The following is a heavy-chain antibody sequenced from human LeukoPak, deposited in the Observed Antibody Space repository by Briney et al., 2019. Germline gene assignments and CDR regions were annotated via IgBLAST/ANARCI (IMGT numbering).Heavy chain of an antibody. CDR2: MNPNSGNT. Sequence: ASGTVSFTSSAYTFTSYDINWMRLAPGQGLEWMGWMNPNSGNTGYAQKFQGRVTMTMNTSISSAYMELSSLRSEDTAVYYCASSISGIAVAGYWGQGTLVTVSS. CDR1: AYTFTSYD. D-gene: IGHD6-19*01. CDR3: ASSISGIAVAGY. J-gene: IGHJ4*02. V-gene: IGHV1-8*01.